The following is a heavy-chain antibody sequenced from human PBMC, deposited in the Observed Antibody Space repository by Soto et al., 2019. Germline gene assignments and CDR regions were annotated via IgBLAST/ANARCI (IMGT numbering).Heavy chain of an antibody. D-gene: IGHD2-2*02. CDR3: ASVTRTCISTSCYRYYYGMDV. CDR2: IYYSGST. Sequence: SETLSLTCTVSGGSVSSGSYYWSWIRHPPGKGLEWIGYIYYSGSTNYNPSLKSRVTISVDTSKNQFSLKLSSVTAADTAVYYCASVTRTCISTSCYRYYYGMDVWGQGTTVTVSS. V-gene: IGHV4-61*01. CDR1: GGSVSSGSYY. J-gene: IGHJ6*02.